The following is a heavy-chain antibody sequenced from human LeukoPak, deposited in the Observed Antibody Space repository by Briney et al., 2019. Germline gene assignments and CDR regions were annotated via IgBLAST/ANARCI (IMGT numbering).Heavy chain of an antibody. CDR2: IIPILDTP. Sequence: ASVKVSCKTSGGTFSNYAISWVRQAPGQGLEWVGVIIPILDTPNYAQKWQGRVTITTDESTSTAYMELRSLRSEDTAVYYCASQLFHLDSSGYSLDALDIWGQGTMVTVSS. V-gene: IGHV1-69*05. J-gene: IGHJ3*02. CDR1: GGTFSNYA. D-gene: IGHD3-22*01. CDR3: ASQLFHLDSSGYSLDALDI.